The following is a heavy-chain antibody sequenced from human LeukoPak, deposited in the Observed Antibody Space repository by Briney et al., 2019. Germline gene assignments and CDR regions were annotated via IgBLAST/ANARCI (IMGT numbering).Heavy chain of an antibody. D-gene: IGHD6-13*01. CDR3: ARRYSSSWYNWFDP. Sequence: SETLSLTCTVSGGSISSYYWSWIRQPPGKGLEWIGYIYTSGSTNYNPSLKSRVTISVDTSKTQFSLKLSSVTAADTAVYYCARRYSSSWYNWFDPWGQGTLVTVSS. CDR1: GGSISSYY. J-gene: IGHJ5*02. V-gene: IGHV4-4*09. CDR2: IYTSGST.